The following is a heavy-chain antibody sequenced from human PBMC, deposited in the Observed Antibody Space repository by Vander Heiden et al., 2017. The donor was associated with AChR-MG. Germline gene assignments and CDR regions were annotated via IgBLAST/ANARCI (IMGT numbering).Heavy chain of an antibody. V-gene: IGHV1-18*01. Sequence: QVQLVPSGAEVQKPGASVKVPCKASGYTFINFGISWVRQAPGQGLEWMGWISAYNGNTKYAQKVQGRVTMTTETSTSTAYMELRSLRSDDTAVYYCARVFYGDPAAVYSMDVWGQGTTVTVSS. CDR3: ARVFYGDPAAVYSMDV. J-gene: IGHJ6*02. CDR1: GYTFINFG. CDR2: ISAYNGNT. D-gene: IGHD6-13*01.